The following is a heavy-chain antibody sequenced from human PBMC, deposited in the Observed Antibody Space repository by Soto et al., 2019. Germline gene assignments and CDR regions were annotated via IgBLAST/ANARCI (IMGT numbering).Heavy chain of an antibody. J-gene: IGHJ4*02. V-gene: IGHV3-23*01. D-gene: IGHD3-9*01. CDR1: GFTFSSYA. Sequence: GGSLRLSCAASGFTFSSYAMSWVRQAPGKGLEWVSAISGSGGSTYYADSVKGRFTISRDNSKNTLYLQMNSLRAEDTAVYYCAKDPKGYYDILTGLIMGGYFDYWGQGTLVTVSS. CDR2: ISGSGGST. CDR3: AKDPKGYYDILTGLIMGGYFDY.